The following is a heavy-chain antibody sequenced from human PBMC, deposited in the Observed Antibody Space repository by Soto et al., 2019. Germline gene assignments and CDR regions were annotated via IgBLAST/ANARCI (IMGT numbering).Heavy chain of an antibody. V-gene: IGHV1-3*01. Sequence: QVQLVQSGAEVKKPGASVKVSCKASGYTFTSYAMHWVRQAPGQRLERMGWINAGNGNTKYSQKFQGRVTITRDTSASTAYMELSSLRSEDTVVYYWARDHGSGWYLSSFDAFDIWGQGRMVTVSS. D-gene: IGHD6-19*01. CDR3: ARDHGSGWYLSSFDAFDI. CDR1: GYTFTSYA. J-gene: IGHJ3*02. CDR2: INAGNGNT.